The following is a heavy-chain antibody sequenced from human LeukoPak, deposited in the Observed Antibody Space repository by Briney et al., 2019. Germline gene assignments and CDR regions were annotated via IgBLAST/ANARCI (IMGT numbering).Heavy chain of an antibody. Sequence: KPSEILSLTCVVYGGSFSDYYWSWIRQPPGKGLEWIGEISHSGSTNYNPSLKSRVTMSVDTSKNQFSLKLTSVTAADTAVYYCAAQYSGYVRLDYWGQGTLVTLSS. V-gene: IGHV4-34*01. J-gene: IGHJ4*02. D-gene: IGHD5-12*01. CDR2: ISHSGST. CDR1: GGSFSDYY. CDR3: AAQYSGYVRLDY.